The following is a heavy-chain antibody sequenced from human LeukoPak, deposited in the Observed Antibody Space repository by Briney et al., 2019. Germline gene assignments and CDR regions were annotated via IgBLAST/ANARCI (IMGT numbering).Heavy chain of an antibody. CDR3: AKDGDINTYYDILTGYRFDP. CDR2: VSGCGGST. Sequence: GGSLTLSCAASGFTFSSYAMSWVRQAPGKGLEWVSAVSGCGGSTYYADSVKGRFTISRDNSKNTLYLQMNSLRAEDTAVYYCAKDGDINTYYDILTGYRFDPWGQGTLVTVSS. D-gene: IGHD3-9*01. J-gene: IGHJ5*02. CDR1: GFTFSSYA. V-gene: IGHV3-23*01.